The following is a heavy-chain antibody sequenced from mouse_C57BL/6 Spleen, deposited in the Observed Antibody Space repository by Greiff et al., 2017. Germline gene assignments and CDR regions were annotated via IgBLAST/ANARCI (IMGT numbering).Heavy chain of an antibody. CDR2: IYPSDSET. CDR3: AIESNYVYFDV. D-gene: IGHD2-5*01. CDR1: GYTFTSYW. J-gene: IGHJ1*03. Sequence: QVQLQQPGAELVRPGSSVKLSCKASGYTFTSYWMDWVKQRPGQGLEWIGNIYPSDSETHYNQKFKDKATLTVDKSSSTTYMQRSSLTSGYSAVYYCAIESNYVYFDVWGTGTTVTVAS. V-gene: IGHV1-61*01.